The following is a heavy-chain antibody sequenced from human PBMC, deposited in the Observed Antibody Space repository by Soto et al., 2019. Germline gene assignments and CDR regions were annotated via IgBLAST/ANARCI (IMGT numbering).Heavy chain of an antibody. D-gene: IGHD6-13*01. CDR2: IVVGSGNT. CDR3: AKQLGYHYYYYGMDV. CDR1: GLAFTSSP. J-gene: IGHJ6*02. V-gene: IGHV1-58*01. Sequence: SVDVSSNTAGLAFTSSPGQRVRLYRGQRLEWIGWIVVGSGNTNYAQKFQGRVTITADKSTSTAYMELSSLRSEDTAVYYCAKQLGYHYYYYGMDVWGQGTTVTVSS.